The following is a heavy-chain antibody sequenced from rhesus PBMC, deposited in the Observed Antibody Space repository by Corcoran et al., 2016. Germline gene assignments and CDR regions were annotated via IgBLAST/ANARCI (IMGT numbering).Heavy chain of an antibody. Sequence: QLQLQESGPGLVKPSETLSVTCAVSGGSISSSYWSWIRQAPGKGLEWIGYIYGSGTSTNYNPAPTSRVTRSVGTSKNQLSLKLSSVTAADTAVYYCARGDYYDSGYHYGLDSWGQGVVVTVSS. V-gene: IGHV4-169*01. CDR1: GGSISSSY. D-gene: IGHD3-28*01. J-gene: IGHJ6*01. CDR2: IYGSGTST. CDR3: ARGDYYDSGYHYGLDS.